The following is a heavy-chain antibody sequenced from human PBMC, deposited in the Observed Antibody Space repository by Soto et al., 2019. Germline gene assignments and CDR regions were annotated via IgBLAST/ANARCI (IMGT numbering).Heavy chain of an antibody. CDR3: ASSPSGGRYYPPSLFTYMDV. J-gene: IGHJ6*03. V-gene: IGHV4-59*08. CDR2: IYYSGST. Sequence: SETLSLSCTVSGGSISSYYWSCIRQPPGKGLEWIGYIYYSGSTNYNPSLKSRVTISVDTAKNQFSLKLSSVTAADTAVYYCASSPSGGRYYPPSLFTYMDVWGKGTPVTVSS. D-gene: IGHD3-10*01. CDR1: GGSISSYY.